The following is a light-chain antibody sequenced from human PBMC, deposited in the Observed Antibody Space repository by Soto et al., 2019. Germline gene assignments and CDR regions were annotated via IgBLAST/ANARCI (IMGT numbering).Light chain of an antibody. CDR2: DVA. CDR1: SSDVGGSNF. J-gene: IGLJ1*01. Sequence: QSALTHPASVSASPGQSITISCTGTSSDVGGSNFVSWYQQHPGKPPKLIIYDVATRPSGVSNRFSGSKSGSTASLIISRLQTEDEADYYCVSFTSSTTYVFGSGTKVTV. V-gene: IGLV2-14*03. CDR3: VSFTSSTTYV.